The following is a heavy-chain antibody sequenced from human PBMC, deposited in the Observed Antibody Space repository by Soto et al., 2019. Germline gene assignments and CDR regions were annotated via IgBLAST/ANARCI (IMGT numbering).Heavy chain of an antibody. CDR2: IIPIFGTA. J-gene: IGHJ6*02. D-gene: IGHD6-6*01. CDR1: GGTFSSYA. CDR3: AAGRVPKEAYYYYGMDV. Sequence: SVKVSCKASGGTFSSYAISWVRQAPGQGLGWMGGIIPIFGTANYAQKFQGRVTITADESTSTAYMELSSLRSEDTAVYYCAAGRVPKEAYYYYGMDVWGQGTTVTVSS. V-gene: IGHV1-69*13.